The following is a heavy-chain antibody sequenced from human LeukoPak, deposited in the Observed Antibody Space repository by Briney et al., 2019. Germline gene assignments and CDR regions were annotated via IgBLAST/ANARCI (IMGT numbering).Heavy chain of an antibody. CDR2: IIPIFGTA. J-gene: IGHJ4*02. CDR3: ASGYCSSTSCYVSFDY. D-gene: IGHD2-2*01. V-gene: IGHV1-69*13. CDR1: GGTFSSYA. Sequence: SVKVSCRASGGTFSSYAISWVRQAPGQGLEWMGGIIPIFGTANYAQKFQGRVTITADESTSTAYMELSSLRSEDTAVYYCASGYCSSTSCYVSFDYWGQGTLVTVSS.